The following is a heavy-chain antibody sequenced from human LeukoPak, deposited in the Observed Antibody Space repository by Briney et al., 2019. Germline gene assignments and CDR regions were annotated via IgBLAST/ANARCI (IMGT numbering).Heavy chain of an antibody. CDR2: IHSDEITT. CDR1: GFTFSSYW. J-gene: IGHJ3*02. D-gene: IGHD1-14*01. Sequence: GGSLRLSCAASGFTFSSYWMHWVRQAPGKGLVWVAHIHSDEITTAYADSVKGRFTISRDNTRNMLYLQMNSLRVEDTAVYFCATGPFSAFAIWGQGTTLIVSS. V-gene: IGHV3-74*01. CDR3: ATGPFSAFAI.